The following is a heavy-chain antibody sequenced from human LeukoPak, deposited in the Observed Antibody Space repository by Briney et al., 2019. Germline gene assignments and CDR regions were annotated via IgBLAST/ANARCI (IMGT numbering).Heavy chain of an antibody. Sequence: GGSLRLSCAASEFTVSNNNMNWVRQAPGKGLEWVSVIYSGGDTYSADSVQGRFTVSRDNSRNTLYLQMNSLRAEDTAVYYCAREEGWSHWYFDLWGRGTLVTVSS. V-gene: IGHV3-66*01. CDR2: IYSGGDT. J-gene: IGHJ2*01. CDR3: AREEGWSHWYFDL. CDR1: EFTVSNNN. D-gene: IGHD6-19*01.